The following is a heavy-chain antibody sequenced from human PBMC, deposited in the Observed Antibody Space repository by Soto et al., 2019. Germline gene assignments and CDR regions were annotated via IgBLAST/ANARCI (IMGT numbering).Heavy chain of an antibody. D-gene: IGHD1-26*01. CDR3: ATVGTGSYNWLDP. CDR2: INGDGSRT. CDR1: GFTFSNNW. V-gene: IGHV3-74*01. Sequence: GGSLRLSCEASGFTFSNNWMHWVRQAPGKGLVWVSRINGDGSRTNYADSVRGRFTISRDNAKNTLFLQMNGLRAEDTAVYYCATVGTGSYNWLDPWGQGTLVTVYS. J-gene: IGHJ5*02.